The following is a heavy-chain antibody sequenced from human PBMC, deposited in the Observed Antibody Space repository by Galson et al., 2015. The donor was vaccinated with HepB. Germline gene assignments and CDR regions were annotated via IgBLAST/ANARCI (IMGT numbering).Heavy chain of an antibody. D-gene: IGHD1-1*01. Sequence: PALVKPTQTLTLTCTFSGFSLSTSGMSVSWIRQPPGKALEWLARIDWNNDEYYSTSLKTRLAISKDTSKNQVVLTMTNMDPLDTATYYCARLRDWNHDYWGQGTLVTVSS. CDR2: IDWNNDE. V-gene: IGHV2-70*11. CDR1: GFSLSTSGMS. CDR3: ARLRDWNHDY. J-gene: IGHJ4*02.